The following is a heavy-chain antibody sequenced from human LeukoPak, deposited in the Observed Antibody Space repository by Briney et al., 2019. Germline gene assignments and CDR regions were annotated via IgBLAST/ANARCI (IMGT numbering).Heavy chain of an antibody. CDR2: IWHDGSAE. D-gene: IGHD6-19*01. J-gene: IGHJ4*02. CDR1: GFIFSNYG. Sequence: PGGSLRLSCAASGFIFSNYGMYWVRQAPGEGLDWVAVIWHDGSAEFYADSVKGRFSISRDDSKNTVYLQMNSLRAEDTALYYCVRDSEGGWSGYFDYWGQGIVVTVSS. V-gene: IGHV3-33*07. CDR3: VRDSEGGWSGYFDY.